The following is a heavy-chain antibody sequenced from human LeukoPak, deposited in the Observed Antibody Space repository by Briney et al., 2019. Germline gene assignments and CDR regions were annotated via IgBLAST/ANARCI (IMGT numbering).Heavy chain of an antibody. Sequence: SETLSLTCAVYGGSFSGYYWSWIRQPPGKGLEWIGEINHSGSTNYNPSLKSRVTISVDTSKNQFSLKLSSVTAADTAVYYCASSGEEQQLVLDYWGQGTLVTVSS. V-gene: IGHV4-34*01. J-gene: IGHJ4*02. D-gene: IGHD6-13*01. CDR2: INHSGST. CDR3: ASSGEEQQLVLDY. CDR1: GGSFSGYY.